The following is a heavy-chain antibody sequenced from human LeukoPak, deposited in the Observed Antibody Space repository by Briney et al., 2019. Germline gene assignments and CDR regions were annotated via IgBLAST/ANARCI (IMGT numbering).Heavy chain of an antibody. J-gene: IGHJ4*02. CDR2: IKQDGSEK. D-gene: IGHD3-10*01. Sequence: GGSLRLSCAASGFTFSSYWMSWVRQAPGKGLEWVANIKQDGSEKYYVDSVKGRFTISRDKAKNSLYLQMNSLRAEDTAVYYCARATIINYFDYWGQGTLVTVSS. CDR1: GFTFSSYW. CDR3: ARATIINYFDY. V-gene: IGHV3-7*01.